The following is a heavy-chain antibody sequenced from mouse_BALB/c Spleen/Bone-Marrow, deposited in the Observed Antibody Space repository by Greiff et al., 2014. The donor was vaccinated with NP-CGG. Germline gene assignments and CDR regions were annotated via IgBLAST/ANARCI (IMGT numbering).Heavy chain of an antibody. V-gene: IGHV2-2*02. CDR3: ARRRYGFAY. CDR2: IWSGGNT. CDR1: GFSLTTYG. Sequence: QVHVKQSGPGLVQPSQSLSITCTVSGFSLTTYGVHWVRQSPGKGLEWLGVIWSGGNTDYNAAFISRLSIRKDSSKSQVFFKMNSLQLNDTAIYYCARRRYGFAYWGQGTLVTVST. D-gene: IGHD2-14*01. J-gene: IGHJ3*01.